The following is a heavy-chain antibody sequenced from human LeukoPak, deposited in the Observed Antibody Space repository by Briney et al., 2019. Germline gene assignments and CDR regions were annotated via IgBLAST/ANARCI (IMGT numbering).Heavy chain of an antibody. CDR3: ARGGHYYGSGSYFYYYYGMDV. CDR2: IYPGDSDT. Sequence: GDSLKISCKGSGYKFTSYWIGWVRQMPGKGLEWMGIIYPGDSDTRYSPSFQGQVTISADKSISTAYLQWSSLKASDTAMYYCARGGHYYGSGSYFYYYYGMDVWGQGTTVTVSS. CDR1: GYKFTSYW. V-gene: IGHV5-51*01. J-gene: IGHJ6*02. D-gene: IGHD3-10*01.